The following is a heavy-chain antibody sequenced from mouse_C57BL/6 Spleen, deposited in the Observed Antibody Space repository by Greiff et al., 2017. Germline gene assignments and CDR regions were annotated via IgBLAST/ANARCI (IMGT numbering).Heavy chain of an antibody. Sequence: DVKLQESGPGLVKPSQSLSLTCSVTGYSITSGYYWNWIRQFPGNKLEWMGYISYDGSNNYNPSLKNRISITRDTSKNQFFLKLHSVTTEDTATYYCARGGGYGYYAMDYWGQGTSVTVSS. D-gene: IGHD1-1*02. CDR2: ISYDGSN. CDR3: ARGGGYGYYAMDY. J-gene: IGHJ4*01. CDR1: GYSITSGYY. V-gene: IGHV3-6*01.